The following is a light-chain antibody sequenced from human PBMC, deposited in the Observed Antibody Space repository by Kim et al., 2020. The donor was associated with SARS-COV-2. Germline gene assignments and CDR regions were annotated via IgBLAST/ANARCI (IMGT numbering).Light chain of an antibody. J-gene: IGLJ1*01. CDR2: SNN. V-gene: IGLV1-44*01. CDR1: SSTIGRNT. Sequence: QSVLTQSPSASGTPGQRVTISCSGSSSTIGRNTVDWYQHLPETAPKLLIYSNNQRPSGVPDRFSASKSGTSASLAISGLQSEDEADYYCAAWDVGVNVYFFGTGTKVTVL. CDR3: AAWDVGVNVYF.